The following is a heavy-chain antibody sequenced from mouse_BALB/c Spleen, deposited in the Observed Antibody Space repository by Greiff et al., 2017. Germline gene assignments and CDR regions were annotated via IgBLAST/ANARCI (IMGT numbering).Heavy chain of an antibody. Sequence: EVMLVESGGGLVKPGGSLKLSCAASGFTFSDYYMYWVRQTPEKRLEWVATISDGGSYTYYPDSVKGRFTISRDNAKNNLYLQMSSLKSEDTAMYYCARDRYGKETWFAYWGQGTLVTVSA. J-gene: IGHJ3*01. V-gene: IGHV5-4*02. CDR1: GFTFSDYY. D-gene: IGHD2-10*02. CDR2: ISDGGSYT. CDR3: ARDRYGKETWFAY.